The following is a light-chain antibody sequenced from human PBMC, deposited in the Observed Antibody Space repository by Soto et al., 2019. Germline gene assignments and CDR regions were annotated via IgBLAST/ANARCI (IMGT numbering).Light chain of an antibody. J-gene: IGKJ3*01. CDR2: AAS. Sequence: EIVLTRTPGTLSLSPGERATLSCRTSQSVSANYLAWYQQKLGQAPRLLLYAASSRAAGIPARFSGSGSGTYFTLTISRLEPEDFAVYYCQYFGNSLLTFGPGTKVDIK. CDR1: QSVSANY. V-gene: IGKV3-20*01. CDR3: QYFGNSLLT.